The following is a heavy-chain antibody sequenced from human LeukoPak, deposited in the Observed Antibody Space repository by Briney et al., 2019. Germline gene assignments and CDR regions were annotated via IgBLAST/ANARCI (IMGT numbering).Heavy chain of an antibody. CDR1: GFTFSNYW. CDR3: ARDQGSMIVVRTTNGYFDL. J-gene: IGHJ2*01. CDR2: INQDRSEI. Sequence: GGSLRLSCAASGFTFSNYWMSWVRQAPGKGLEWLANINQDRSEIYYVDSVKGRFTISRDNGKNSLYLQINSLRADDTAVYYCARDQGSMIVVRTTNGYFDLWGRGTLVTVSS. D-gene: IGHD3-22*01. V-gene: IGHV3-7*01.